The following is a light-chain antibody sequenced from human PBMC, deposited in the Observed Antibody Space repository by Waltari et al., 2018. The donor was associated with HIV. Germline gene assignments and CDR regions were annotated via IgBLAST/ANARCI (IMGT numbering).Light chain of an antibody. CDR1: KLGEKY. CDR2: ADT. Sequence: SLGVPNPPSLSFPPGRTASIPCSGTKLGEKYACCYQQKPGPSPILVIYADTKRPPGIPERFSASNSGNTATLTITGTQAMDEADYYCQAWDSTTRVFGGGTKLTVL. CDR3: QAWDSTTRV. V-gene: IGLV3-1*01. J-gene: IGLJ3*02.